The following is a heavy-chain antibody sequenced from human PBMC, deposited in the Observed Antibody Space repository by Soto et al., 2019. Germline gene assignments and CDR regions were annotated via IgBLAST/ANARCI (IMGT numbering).Heavy chain of an antibody. CDR1: GFTFSSYG. D-gene: IGHD2-21*01. V-gene: IGHV3-30*18. CDR2: ISYDGSNK. CDR3: AKMGVWHIVVVNDSEPGDY. J-gene: IGHJ4*02. Sequence: QVQLVESGGGVVQPGRSLRLSCAASGFTFSSYGMHWVRQAPGKGLEWVAVISYDGSNKYYADSVKGRFTISRDNSKNTLYLQMNSLRAEDTAVYYCAKMGVWHIVVVNDSEPGDYWGQGTLVTVSS.